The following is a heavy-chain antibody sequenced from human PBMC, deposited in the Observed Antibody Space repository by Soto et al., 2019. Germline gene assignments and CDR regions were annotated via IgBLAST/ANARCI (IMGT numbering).Heavy chain of an antibody. Sequence: PGESLKISCKGSGYDFATYWIVWVRQMPGKGLEWMGISYPGDSDTKYSPSFQGQVTISVDKSISTAYLQWSSLKASDTAMYYCARHRYNSGPTDNDMDVWGQGTTVTSP. J-gene: IGHJ6*02. D-gene: IGHD6-19*01. CDR1: GYDFATYW. CDR3: ARHRYNSGPTDNDMDV. CDR2: SYPGDSDT. V-gene: IGHV5-51*01.